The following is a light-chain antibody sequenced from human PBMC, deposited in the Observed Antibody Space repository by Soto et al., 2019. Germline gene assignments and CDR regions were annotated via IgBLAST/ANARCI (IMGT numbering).Light chain of an antibody. J-gene: IGLJ2*01. V-gene: IGLV4-60*02. CDR3: ETWDSNTVV. CDR2: LEGSGSY. Sequence: QSVLTQSSSASASLGSSVKLTCTLSSGHSSYIIAWHQQQPGKAPRYLMKLEGSGSYNKGSGVPDRFSGSSAGADRYLTISNLQFEDEADYHCETWDSNTVVFGGGTQRTVL. CDR1: SGHSSYI.